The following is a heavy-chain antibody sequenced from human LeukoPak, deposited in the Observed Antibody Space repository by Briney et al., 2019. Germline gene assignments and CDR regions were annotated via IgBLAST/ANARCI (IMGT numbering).Heavy chain of an antibody. Sequence: GGSLRLSCAASGFTFSSYSMNWVRQAPGKGLEWVSSISSSGTYVYYADSVKGRFTISRDNAKNSLYLQMNSLRVEDTAVYYCARDLGYCSSTSCYNRWFXPWGQGTLVTVSS. CDR2: ISSSGTYV. D-gene: IGHD2-2*02. CDR1: GFTFSSYS. V-gene: IGHV3-21*01. CDR3: ARDLGYCSSTSCYNRWFXP. J-gene: IGHJ5*02.